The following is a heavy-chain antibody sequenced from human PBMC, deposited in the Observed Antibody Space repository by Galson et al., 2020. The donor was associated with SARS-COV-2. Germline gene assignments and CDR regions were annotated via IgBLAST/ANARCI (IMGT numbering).Heavy chain of an antibody. J-gene: IGHJ4*02. D-gene: IGHD1-1*01. Sequence: ALVKVSCQTSGYSFMPYFMHWVRQAPGQGLEWIGWIYPHNGDTYYGQKFQGRVTLTRDTSVNTVYLELSGLRSDDTAIYYCARENWYYDYWGQGTAVTVAS. V-gene: IGHV1-2*02. CDR3: ARENWYYDY. CDR2: IYPHNGDT. CDR1: GYSFMPYF.